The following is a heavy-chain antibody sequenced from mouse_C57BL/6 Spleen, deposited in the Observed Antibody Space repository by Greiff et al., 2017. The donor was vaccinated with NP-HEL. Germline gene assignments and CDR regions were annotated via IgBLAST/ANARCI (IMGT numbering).Heavy chain of an antibody. J-gene: IGHJ4*01. Sequence: EVMLVESGEGLVKPGGSLKLSCAASGFTFSSYAMSWVRQTPETRLEWVAYISSGGDYIYYADTVKGRFTISRDNARNTLYLQMSSLKSEDTAMYYCTRSITTVVGAMDYWGQGTSVTVSS. CDR3: TRSITTVVGAMDY. CDR2: ISSGGDYI. D-gene: IGHD1-1*01. CDR1: GFTFSSYA. V-gene: IGHV5-9-1*02.